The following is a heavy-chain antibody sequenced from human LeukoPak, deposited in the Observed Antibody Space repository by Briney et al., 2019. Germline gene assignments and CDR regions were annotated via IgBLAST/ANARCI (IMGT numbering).Heavy chain of an antibody. CDR2: IYYSGIT. CDR3: AKRGSNTWSDFDY. D-gene: IGHD6-13*01. J-gene: IGHJ4*02. V-gene: IGHV4-59*08. CDR1: GGSISTYY. Sequence: SETLSLACTVSGGSISTYYWSWIRQPPGKGLEWIGYIYYSGITNYNPSLKSRATISVDTSKNQFSLKLNSVTAADTAVYYCAKRGSNTWSDFDYWGQGTLVTVSS.